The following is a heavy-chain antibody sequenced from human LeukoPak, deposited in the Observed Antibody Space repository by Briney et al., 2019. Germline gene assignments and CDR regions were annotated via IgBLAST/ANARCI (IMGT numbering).Heavy chain of an antibody. D-gene: IGHD4-23*01. J-gene: IGHJ4*02. Sequence: GGTLRLSCAASGFTFSSHAMSWGRQAPGKGLEWVSAICGSGGSTYSADSVKGRCTISRDNSKNTLSLQMNSMREEDTAAYSCAREAYWGSSGKGFDSWGQGTLVIVSS. CDR1: GFTFSSHA. CDR2: ICGSGGST. CDR3: AREAYWGSSGKGFDS. V-gene: IGHV3-23*01.